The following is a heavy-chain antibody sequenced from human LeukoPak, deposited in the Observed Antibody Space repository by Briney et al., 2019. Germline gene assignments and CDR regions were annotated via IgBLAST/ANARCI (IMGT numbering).Heavy chain of an antibody. D-gene: IGHD3-16*01. V-gene: IGHV3-9*01. J-gene: IGHJ4*02. CDR1: GFTFDDYA. CDR2: ISWNSGSI. CDR3: ARNLRLWGFFDY. Sequence: GGSLRLSCAASGFTFDDYAMHWVRQAPGKGLEWVSGISWNSGSIGYADSVKGRFTISRDNSKNTLYLQMNSLRAEDTAVYYCARNLRLWGFFDYWGQGTLVTVSS.